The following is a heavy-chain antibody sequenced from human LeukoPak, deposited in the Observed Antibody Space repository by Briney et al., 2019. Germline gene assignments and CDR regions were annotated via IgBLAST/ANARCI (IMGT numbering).Heavy chain of an antibody. D-gene: IGHD1-26*01. J-gene: IGHJ5*02. CDR2: IHSSGYT. CDR3: TKRQGPTSGSYDYFDP. CDR1: GDSISGNY. Sequence: SETLSLTCTVSGDSISGNYWSWIRQPPGQGLEWIAYIHSSGYTNYNPSLKSRVTISVDTSNNQFPLKVTSVTAADTAMYYCTKRQGPTSGSYDYFDPWGQGALVTVSS. V-gene: IGHV4-4*09.